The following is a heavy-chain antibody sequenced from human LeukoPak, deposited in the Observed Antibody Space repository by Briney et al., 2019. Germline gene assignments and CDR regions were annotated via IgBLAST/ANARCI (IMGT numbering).Heavy chain of an antibody. CDR3: ARGPYSSGYSE. D-gene: IGHD3-22*01. J-gene: IGHJ4*02. V-gene: IGHV1-69*13. Sequence: ASVKVSCKASGGTFISYAISWVRQAPGQGLEWMGGIIPILGTANYAQKFQGRVTITADESTSTAYMELSSLRSEDTAVYYCARGPYSSGYSEWGQGTLVTVSS. CDR1: GGTFISYA. CDR2: IIPILGTA.